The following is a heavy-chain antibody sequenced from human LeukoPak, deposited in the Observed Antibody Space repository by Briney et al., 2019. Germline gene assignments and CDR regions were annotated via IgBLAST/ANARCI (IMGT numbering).Heavy chain of an antibody. J-gene: IGHJ4*02. CDR3: ARLASAWNFDY. CDR1: GYSFTNYW. Sequence: GESLQISCQGSGYSFTNYWIGWVRQMPGKDLEWMGIFSPGDSDSRYSPSFRGQVTISADKSISTVYLQWSSLKASDTAMYYCARLASAWNFDYWGQGTLVTVSS. CDR2: FSPGDSDS. V-gene: IGHV5-51*01. D-gene: IGHD6-19*01.